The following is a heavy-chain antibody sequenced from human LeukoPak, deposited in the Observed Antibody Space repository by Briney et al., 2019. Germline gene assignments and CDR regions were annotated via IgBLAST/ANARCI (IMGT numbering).Heavy chain of an antibody. J-gene: IGHJ4*02. Sequence: SETLSLTCTVSGGSISSSSYYWGWIRQPPGKGLEWIGSIYYSGSTYYNPSHKSRVTISVDTSKNQFSLKLSSVTAADTAVYYCAREGLTSGRMWMFDYWGQGTLVTVSS. D-gene: IGHD5-12*01. CDR2: IYYSGST. CDR1: GGSISSSSYY. CDR3: AREGLTSGRMWMFDY. V-gene: IGHV4-39*07.